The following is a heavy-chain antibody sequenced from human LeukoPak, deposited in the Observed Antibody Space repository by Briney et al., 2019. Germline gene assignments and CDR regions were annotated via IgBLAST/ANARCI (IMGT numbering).Heavy chain of an antibody. CDR3: ARTMVRGVITLSFDF. CDR2: IYPSDSDT. V-gene: IGHV5-51*01. CDR1: GYSFTSYW. Sequence: ESLRISCKGSGYSFTSYWIGWVRQMPGKGLEWMGIIYPSDSDTRYSPSFQGQVTISADKSISTAYLQWSSLKASDTAMYYCARTMVRGVITLSFDFWGQGTLVTVSS. D-gene: IGHD3-10*01. J-gene: IGHJ4*02.